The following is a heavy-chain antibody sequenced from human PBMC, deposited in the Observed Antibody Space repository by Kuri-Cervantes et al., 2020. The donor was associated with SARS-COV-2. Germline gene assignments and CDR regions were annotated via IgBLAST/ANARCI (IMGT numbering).Heavy chain of an antibody. Sequence: GESLKISCAASGFTFNNYALSWVRQAPGKGLEWVSGISGSGSSTHYADSVKGRFTISRDNSKNTLYLQMNSLRAEDTAVYYCARGSRSFRYCSSTSCYQWNWFDPWGQGTLVTVSS. D-gene: IGHD2-2*01. CDR3: ARGSRSFRYCSSTSCYQWNWFDP. V-gene: IGHV3-23*01. CDR2: ISGSGSST. J-gene: IGHJ5*02. CDR1: GFTFNNYA.